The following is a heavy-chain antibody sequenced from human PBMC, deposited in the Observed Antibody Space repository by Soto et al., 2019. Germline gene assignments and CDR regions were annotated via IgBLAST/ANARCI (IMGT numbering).Heavy chain of an antibody. D-gene: IGHD5-12*01. J-gene: IGHJ6*02. CDR3: AGPWLNYYDHGMDV. CDR1: GGSISSSSYY. CDR2: IYYSGST. V-gene: IGHV4-39*01. Sequence: PSETLSLTCTVSGGSISSSSYYWGWIRQPPGKGLEWIGSIYYSGSTYYNPSLKSRVTISVDTSKNQFSLKLTSVTAADTAVYYCAGPWLNYYDHGMDVWGQGTTVTVAS.